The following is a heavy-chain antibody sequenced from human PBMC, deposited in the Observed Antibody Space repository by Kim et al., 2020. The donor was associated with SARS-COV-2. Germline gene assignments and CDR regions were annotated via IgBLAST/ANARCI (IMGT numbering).Heavy chain of an antibody. Sequence: GGSLRLSCAASGLTFSTYAMSWVRQAAGKGLEWVASISGSGSRYYVDSVKGRFTISRDNSKKTVYLQLNSLRADDTAVYYCANGYSGRERFQYWGQGTVVAVSS. CDR2: ISGSGSR. J-gene: IGHJ1*01. D-gene: IGHD5-12*01. CDR1: GLTFSTYA. CDR3: ANGYSGRERFQY. V-gene: IGHV3-23*01.